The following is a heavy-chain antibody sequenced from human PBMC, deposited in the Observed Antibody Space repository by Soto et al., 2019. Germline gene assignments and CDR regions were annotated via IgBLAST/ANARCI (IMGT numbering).Heavy chain of an antibody. D-gene: IGHD5-18*01. J-gene: IGHJ4*02. Sequence: GGSLRLSCSASGFTFSSYAMHWVRQAPGKGLEYVSAISSNGGSTYYADSVKGRFTISRDNSKNTLYLQMSSLRAEDTAVYYCVNGGFEPGGWWDTAMVADYWGQGTLVTVSS. CDR2: ISSNGGST. V-gene: IGHV3-64D*08. CDR1: GFTFSSYA. CDR3: VNGGFEPGGWWDTAMVADY.